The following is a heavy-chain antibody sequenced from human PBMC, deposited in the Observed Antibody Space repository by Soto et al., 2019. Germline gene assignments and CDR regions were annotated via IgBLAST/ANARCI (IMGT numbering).Heavy chain of an antibody. Sequence: GGSLRLSCAASGFTFSSYGMHWVRQAPGKGLEWVSRMNMDGNRISYVDSVKGRCTISRDNAKNSLYLQMNSLRAEDTAVYYCARDHQIALGVAVAGAYWGQGTLVTVSS. CDR2: MNMDGNRI. V-gene: IGHV3-74*01. CDR3: ARDHQIALGVAVAGAY. CDR1: GFTFSSYG. D-gene: IGHD6-19*01. J-gene: IGHJ4*02.